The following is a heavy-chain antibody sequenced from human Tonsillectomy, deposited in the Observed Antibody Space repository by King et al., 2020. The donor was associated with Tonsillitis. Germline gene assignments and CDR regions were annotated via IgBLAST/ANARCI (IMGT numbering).Heavy chain of an antibody. J-gene: IGHJ4*02. Sequence: QLQESGPGLVKPSQTLSLTCTVSGGSISSGDYHWSWNRQPPGKGLEWIGYIYNSGSTYYNPSLKSRVTISVDTSKNQFSLKLSSVTAADTAVYYCASLLDYYRSGSYSDYWGQGTLVTVSS. V-gene: IGHV4-30-4*08. D-gene: IGHD3-10*01. CDR2: IYNSGST. CDR3: ASLLDYYRSGSYSDY. CDR1: GGSISSGDYH.